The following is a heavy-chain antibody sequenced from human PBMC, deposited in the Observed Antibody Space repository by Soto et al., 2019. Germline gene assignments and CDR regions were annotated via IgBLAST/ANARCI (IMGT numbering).Heavy chain of an antibody. CDR1: GYTFTDYG. Sequence: QVQLVESGAEVKKPGASVKVSCKASGYTFTDYGISWVRQAPGQGLEWMGWISGYNGNTKYEQKFQGRVTMTTDTPTNTAYMELRSLRAGDTAVYYCARDREYYYDSSGNYYYHYGLDVWGQGTTVTVS. J-gene: IGHJ6*02. CDR3: ARDREYYYDSSGNYYYHYGLDV. V-gene: IGHV1-18*04. CDR2: ISGYNGNT. D-gene: IGHD3-22*01.